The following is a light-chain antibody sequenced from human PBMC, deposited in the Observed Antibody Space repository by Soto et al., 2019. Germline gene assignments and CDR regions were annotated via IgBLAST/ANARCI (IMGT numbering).Light chain of an antibody. J-gene: IGKJ1*01. Sequence: DIQMTQSPSTLSASVGDRVTVTCRASQSISSWLAWYQQKPGKAPKVLIYKASSLESGVPSRFSGSGSGTEFTLTISSLQPADFATYYCQQYNNYPWTFGQGTKVAIK. CDR3: QQYNNYPWT. CDR2: KAS. V-gene: IGKV1-5*03. CDR1: QSISSW.